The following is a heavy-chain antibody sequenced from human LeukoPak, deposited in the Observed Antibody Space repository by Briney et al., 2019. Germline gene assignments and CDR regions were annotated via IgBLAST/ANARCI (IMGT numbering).Heavy chain of an antibody. CDR2: IIPTFETT. CDR3: ARAGYSSGWFHDVFDI. Sequence: VASVKVSCKALGGTFSSYGLSWVRQAPGQGLEWMGGIIPTFETTHYAQKFQGRVTITADKSTNMAYMNLSSLTSEDTAVYFCARAGYSSGWFHDVFDIWGQGTMVTVSS. CDR1: GGTFSSYG. V-gene: IGHV1-69*06. J-gene: IGHJ3*02. D-gene: IGHD6-19*01.